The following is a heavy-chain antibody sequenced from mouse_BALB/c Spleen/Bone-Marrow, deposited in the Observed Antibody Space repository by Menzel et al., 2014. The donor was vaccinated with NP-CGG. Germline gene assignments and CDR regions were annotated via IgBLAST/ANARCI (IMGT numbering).Heavy chain of an antibody. D-gene: IGHD2-13*01. Sequence: VQLVESGAELVKPGASVKLSCKASGYTFTSYYMYWVKQRPGQGLEWIGVINPSNGGTNFNEKFKSKATLTVDKSSSTAYMQLSSLTSEDSAVYYCTREGDSPFAYWGQGTLVTVSA. CDR1: GYTFTSYY. J-gene: IGHJ3*01. CDR3: TREGDSPFAY. V-gene: IGHV1S81*02. CDR2: INPSNGGT.